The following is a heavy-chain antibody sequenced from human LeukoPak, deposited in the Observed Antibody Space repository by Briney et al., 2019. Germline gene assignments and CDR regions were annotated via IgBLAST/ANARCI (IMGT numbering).Heavy chain of an antibody. Sequence: GGSLRLSCAASGFTFSSYSMNWVRQAPGKGLERVSSISSSSSYIYYADSVKGRFTISRDNAKNSLYLQMNSLRAEDTAVYYCARSVWTQPRQLDRRFDPWGQGTLVTVSS. CDR2: ISSSSSYI. D-gene: IGHD6-13*01. CDR1: GFTFSSYS. J-gene: IGHJ5*02. V-gene: IGHV3-21*01. CDR3: ARSVWTQPRQLDRRFDP.